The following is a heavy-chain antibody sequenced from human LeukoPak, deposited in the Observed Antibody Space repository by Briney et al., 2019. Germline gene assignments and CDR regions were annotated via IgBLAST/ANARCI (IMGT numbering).Heavy chain of an antibody. D-gene: IGHD1-26*01. CDR1: GDSFGSNNYY. Sequence: SETLSLTCTVSGDSFGSNNYYYWGWIRQHPGKGLEWIGYIYYSGSTYYNPSLKSRVTISVDTSKNQFSLKLSSVTAADTAVYYCARVGPYSGSYYSAFDIWGQGTMVTVSS. CDR2: IYYSGST. V-gene: IGHV4-31*03. CDR3: ARVGPYSGSYYSAFDI. J-gene: IGHJ3*02.